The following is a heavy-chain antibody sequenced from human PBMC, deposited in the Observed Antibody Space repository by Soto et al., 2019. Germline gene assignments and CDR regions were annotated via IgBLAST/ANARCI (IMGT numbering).Heavy chain of an antibody. CDR3: ARDYRHGYKLDAFDI. Sequence: QVQLQESGPGLVKPSQTLSLTCTVSGGSISSGGYYWSWIRQHPGKGLEWIGYIYYSGSTYYNQSLKSRVTISVDKSKNQFSLKLSSVTAADTAVYYCARDYRHGYKLDAFDIWGQGTMVTVSS. J-gene: IGHJ3*02. V-gene: IGHV4-31*03. D-gene: IGHD5-12*01. CDR2: IYYSGST. CDR1: GGSISSGGYY.